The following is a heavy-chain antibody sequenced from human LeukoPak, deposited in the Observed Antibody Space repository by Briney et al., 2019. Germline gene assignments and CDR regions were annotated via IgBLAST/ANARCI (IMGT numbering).Heavy chain of an antibody. D-gene: IGHD1-26*01. CDR2: IQVDGSKG. CDR1: GFNFRTFG. V-gene: IGHV3-30*02. CDR3: AKEHRGEGAVTLYDYFDF. J-gene: IGHJ4*02. Sequence: PGRSLRLSCATSGFNFRTFGTHWLRQAPGKGLEWVAFIQVDGSKGSYADSVRGRFTISRDNSKNTLSLQMNGLRVEDTAVYYCAKEHRGEGAVTLYDYFDFWGQGTLATVSS.